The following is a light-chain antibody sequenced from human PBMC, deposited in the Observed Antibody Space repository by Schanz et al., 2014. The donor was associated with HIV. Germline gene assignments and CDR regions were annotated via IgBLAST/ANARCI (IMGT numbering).Light chain of an antibody. CDR1: QSLGGSQ. V-gene: IGKV3-20*01. CDR2: GAS. CDR3: QQYTTSPRT. J-gene: IGKJ1*01. Sequence: ETVLTQSPGSLSLSPGERATLSCRASQSLGGSQLAWYQHKPGQAPRLLIYGASNRATGIPDRFSGGGSGTDFTLTISRLEPEDFAVYYCQQYTTSPRTFGQGTKVEIK.